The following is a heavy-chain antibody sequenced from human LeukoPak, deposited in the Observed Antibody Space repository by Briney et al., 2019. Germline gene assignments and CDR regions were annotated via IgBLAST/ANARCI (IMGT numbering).Heavy chain of an antibody. Sequence: PSETLSLTCAVSGYSISSGYYWGWIRQPPGKGLEWIGSVYHSGSTYYNPSLKSRVTISVDTSKNQFSLKLSSVTAADTAVYYCARRRVVAAALDAFDIWGQGTMVTVSS. CDR3: ARRRVVAAALDAFDI. CDR2: VYHSGST. V-gene: IGHV4-38-2*01. D-gene: IGHD2-15*01. J-gene: IGHJ3*02. CDR1: GYSISSGYY.